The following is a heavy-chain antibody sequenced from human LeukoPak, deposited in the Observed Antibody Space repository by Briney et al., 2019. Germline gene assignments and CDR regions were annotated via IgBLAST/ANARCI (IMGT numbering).Heavy chain of an antibody. J-gene: IGHJ4*02. V-gene: IGHV4-38-2*02. CDR1: GYSISSGYY. Sequence: SETLSLTCTVSGYSISSGYYWGWSRQPPGRGLEWIGSIYHSGSTYYTPSLKSRVTISVDTSKTQFSLKLSSVTAADTAVYYCAAGSDYWGQGTLVTVSS. CDR2: IYHSGST. D-gene: IGHD6-13*01. CDR3: AAGSDY.